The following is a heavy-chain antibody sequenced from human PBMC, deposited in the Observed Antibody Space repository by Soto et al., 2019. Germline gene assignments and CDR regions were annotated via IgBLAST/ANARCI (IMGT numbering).Heavy chain of an antibody. D-gene: IGHD5-12*01. CDR2: IMPIFHTP. CDR3: ARDKDRLQLGGNYYYILDV. Sequence: QVQLEQSGAEVKKPGSSVKVSCKASAGTCSNSAVSWVRQAPGQGLEWLGGIMPIFHTPDYAQKFQDRLTITADESTNTADMELSGLRSDDTAVYYCARDKDRLQLGGNYYYILDVWGQGTTVTVSS. CDR1: AGTCSNSA. V-gene: IGHV1-69*12. J-gene: IGHJ6*02.